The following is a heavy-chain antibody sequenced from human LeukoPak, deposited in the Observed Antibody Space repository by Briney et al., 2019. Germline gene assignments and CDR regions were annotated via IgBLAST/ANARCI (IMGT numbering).Heavy chain of an antibody. CDR2: IYNRGST. V-gene: IGHV4-59*01. Sequence: PSETLSLTCAVSDGSISSYYWNLIRQPPGKGLEWIGNIYNRGSTDYNPSLKSRVTISVNLSKKQISLKLPSVTAADTALYYCARDKGPYWYFDLWGRGTLVTVSS. J-gene: IGHJ2*01. CDR1: DGSISSYY. CDR3: ARDKGPYWYFDL.